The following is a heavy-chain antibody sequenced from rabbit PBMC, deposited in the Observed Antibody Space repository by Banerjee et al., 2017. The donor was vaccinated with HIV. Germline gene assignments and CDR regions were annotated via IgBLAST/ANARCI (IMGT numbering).Heavy chain of an antibody. CDR3: ARDSAGREDFNL. J-gene: IGHJ4*01. CDR1: GLDFSSSYW. CDR2: IDVSSGST. V-gene: IGHV1S45*01. D-gene: IGHD4-1*01. Sequence: KPGASLTLTCTASGLDFSSSYWICWVRQAPGKGLEWIACIDVSSGSTHYASWAKGRFTISKTSSTTVTLQMTSLTAADTATYFCARDSAGREDFNLWGPGTLVTVS.